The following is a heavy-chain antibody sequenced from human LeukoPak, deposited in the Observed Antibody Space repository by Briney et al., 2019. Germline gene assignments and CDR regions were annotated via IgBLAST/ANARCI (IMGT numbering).Heavy chain of an antibody. D-gene: IGHD5-18*01. V-gene: IGHV4-34*01. CDR1: GGSFSGYY. J-gene: IGHJ5*02. CDR2: INHSGST. Sequence: PSETLSLTCAVYGGSFSGYYWSWIRQPPGKGLEWIGEINHSGSTNYNASLKSRVTVSVDSSKNQFSLRLSSVTAADTAVYYRAPRGDIEHSYGYGKWFDPWGQGTRVTVSS. CDR3: APRGDIEHSYGYGKWFDP.